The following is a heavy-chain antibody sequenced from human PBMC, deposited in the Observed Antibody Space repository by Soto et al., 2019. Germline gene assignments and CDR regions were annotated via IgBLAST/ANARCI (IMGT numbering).Heavy chain of an antibody. J-gene: IGHJ2*01. Sequence: QVQLVQSGAEVKKPGASVKVSCKASGYTFTSYGISWVRQAPGQGLEWMGWISAYNGNTNYAQKLQGRVTMTTDTSTSTAYMELRSLRSDDTAVYYCAISFYDSSGYYRRSYWYFDLWGRGTLGTVSS. CDR3: AISFYDSSGYYRRSYWYFDL. V-gene: IGHV1-18*01. CDR2: ISAYNGNT. CDR1: GYTFTSYG. D-gene: IGHD3-22*01.